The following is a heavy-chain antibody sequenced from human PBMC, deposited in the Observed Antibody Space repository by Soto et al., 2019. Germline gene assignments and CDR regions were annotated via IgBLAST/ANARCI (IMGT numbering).Heavy chain of an antibody. CDR1: GYTFTSYC. V-gene: IGHV1-18*01. J-gene: IGHJ5*02. CDR3: ARVHSSSHLYNWFDP. D-gene: IGHD6-13*01. Sequence: QVQLVQSGAEVKKPGASVKVSCKASGYTFTSYCISWLRQAPGQGLEWMGWISAYNGNTNYSQKLQGRVTMTTDTSTSTAYMELRRLRSDDTAVYYCARVHSSSHLYNWFDPWGQGTLVTVSS. CDR2: ISAYNGNT.